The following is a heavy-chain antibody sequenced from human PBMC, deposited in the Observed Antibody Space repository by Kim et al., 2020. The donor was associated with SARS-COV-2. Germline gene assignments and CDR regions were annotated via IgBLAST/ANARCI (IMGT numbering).Heavy chain of an antibody. CDR3: AAIQLWPRDYYGMDV. J-gene: IGHJ6*02. V-gene: IGHV4-4*09. Sequence: PPTKSQVTLSVDTSKNQFSLKLSAVTAADTAVYYCAAIQLWPRDYYGMDVWGQGTTVTVSS. D-gene: IGHD5-18*01.